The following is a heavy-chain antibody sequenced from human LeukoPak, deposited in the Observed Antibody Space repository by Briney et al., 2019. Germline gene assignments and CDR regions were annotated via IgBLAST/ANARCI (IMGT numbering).Heavy chain of an antibody. Sequence: SETLSLTCTVSGGSLSSYYWSWIRQPPGKGLEWIGYIYTSGSTNYNHSLKSRVTISADTSKNQFSLKLSSVTAAVTAVYYCARQAGVGGALAPLGYWGQGTLVTVSS. CDR1: GGSLSSYY. V-gene: IGHV4-4*09. CDR2: IYTSGST. D-gene: IGHD3-16*01. CDR3: ARQAGVGGALAPLGY. J-gene: IGHJ4*02.